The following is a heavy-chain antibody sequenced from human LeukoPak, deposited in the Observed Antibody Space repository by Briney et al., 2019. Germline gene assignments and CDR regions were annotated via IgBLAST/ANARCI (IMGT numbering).Heavy chain of an antibody. Sequence: SETLSLTCTVSGGSISSYYWSWIRQPPGKGLEWIGYIYYSGSTNYNPSLKSRVTISVDTSKNQFSLKLSSVTAADTAVYYCAREELLQRYFDYWGQGTLVTVSS. CDR2: IYYSGST. V-gene: IGHV4-59*01. CDR1: GGSISSYY. CDR3: AREELLQRYFDY. J-gene: IGHJ4*02. D-gene: IGHD3-10*01.